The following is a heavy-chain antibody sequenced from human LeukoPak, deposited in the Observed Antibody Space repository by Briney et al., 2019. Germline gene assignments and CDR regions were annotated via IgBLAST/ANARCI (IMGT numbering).Heavy chain of an antibody. J-gene: IGHJ4*02. V-gene: IGHV3-9*01. CDR3: ATEVGARLDY. CDR2: ISWNSGSI. Sequence: GGTLRLSCAASGFTFDDYAMNWVRHAPGKGLEWVSGISWNSGSIGYADSVKGRFTISRDNAKNSLYLQMNSLRPEDTALYYCATEVGARLDYWGQGTLVTVSS. CDR1: GFTFDDYA. D-gene: IGHD1-26*01.